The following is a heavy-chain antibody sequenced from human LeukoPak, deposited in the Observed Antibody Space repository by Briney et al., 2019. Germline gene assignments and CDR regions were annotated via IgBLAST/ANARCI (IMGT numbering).Heavy chain of an antibody. CDR2: IHYSGST. V-gene: IGHV4-59*01. CDR1: GGSIRSCY. J-gene: IGHJ5*02. Sequence: SETLSLTCTVSGGSIRSCYWSWIRQPPGKGLEWIGYIHYSGSTKYNPSLKSRVTISVDTSKNQFSLKLSSVTAADTAVYYCAGREYFYGSGSYAHWFDPWGQGTLVTVSS. CDR3: AGREYFYGSGSYAHWFDP. D-gene: IGHD3-10*01.